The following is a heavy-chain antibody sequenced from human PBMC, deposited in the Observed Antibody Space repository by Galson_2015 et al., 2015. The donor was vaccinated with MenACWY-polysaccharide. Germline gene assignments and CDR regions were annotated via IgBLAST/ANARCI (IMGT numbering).Heavy chain of an antibody. CDR1: GFSFSANG. CDR3: AKVGPRSSWTMGLDY. J-gene: IGHJ4*02. V-gene: IGHV3-23*01. D-gene: IGHD6-13*01. Sequence: SLRLSCAASGFSFSANGMSWVRQAPGRGLEWVSGSGSGGGIYYADSVKGRFTVSRDNSKNTLHLQMNNLRAEDTAVYYCAKVGPRSSWTMGLDYWGQGTLVTVSS. CDR2: SGSGGGI.